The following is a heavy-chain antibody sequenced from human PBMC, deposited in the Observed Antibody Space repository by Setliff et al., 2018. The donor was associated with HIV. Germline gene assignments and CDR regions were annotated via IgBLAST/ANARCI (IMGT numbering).Heavy chain of an antibody. D-gene: IGHD6-19*01. CDR1: GYSFATYW. Sequence: GESLKISCKGSGYSFATYWIGWVRQVPGKGLEWMGIIYPGDSDTRYSPSFRGQVTISVDKSISTAYLQWSSLKASDTAMYYCARSGKAVGSAGLGAFDIWGQGTMVTVSS. CDR3: ARSGKAVGSAGLGAFDI. CDR2: IYPGDSDT. J-gene: IGHJ3*02. V-gene: IGHV5-51*01.